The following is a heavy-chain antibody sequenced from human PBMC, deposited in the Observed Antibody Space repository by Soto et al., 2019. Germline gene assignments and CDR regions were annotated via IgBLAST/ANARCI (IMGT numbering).Heavy chain of an antibody. V-gene: IGHV3-21*04. CDR1: GFTFSSYS. CDR3: AIDHTDLNYYGMDV. Sequence: GGSLRLSCAASGFTFSSYSMNWVRQAPGKGLEWVSSISSSSSYIYYADSVKGRFTISRDNAKNSLYLQMNSLRAEDTAVYYCAIDHTDLNYYGMDVWAQATTDTVSS. J-gene: IGHJ6*02. CDR2: ISSSSSYI.